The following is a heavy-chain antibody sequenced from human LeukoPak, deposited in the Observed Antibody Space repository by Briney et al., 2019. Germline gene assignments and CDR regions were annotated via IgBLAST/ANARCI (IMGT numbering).Heavy chain of an antibody. Sequence: GSLRLSCAASGFTFSSYSMNWVRQAPGEGLEWVSSISSSSSYIYYADSVKGRFTISRDNSKNTLCLQMNSLRAEDTAVYYCAKDRIVAKFSFDYWGQGTLVTVSS. CDR2: ISSSSSYI. J-gene: IGHJ4*02. V-gene: IGHV3-21*01. CDR1: GFTFSSYS. CDR3: AKDRIVAKFSFDY. D-gene: IGHD5-12*01.